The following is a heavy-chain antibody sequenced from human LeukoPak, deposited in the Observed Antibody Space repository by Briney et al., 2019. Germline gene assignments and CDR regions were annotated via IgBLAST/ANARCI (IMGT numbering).Heavy chain of an antibody. Sequence: PSETLSLTCTVSGGSIGSYYWSWIRQPPGKGLEWIGYIYYSGSTNYNPSLKSRVTISVDTSKNQFSLKLSSVTAADTAVYYCARLTYYDILTGYYNYFDYWGQGTLVTVSS. CDR3: ARLTYYDILTGYYNYFDY. V-gene: IGHV4-59*08. CDR1: GGSIGSYY. D-gene: IGHD3-9*01. CDR2: IYYSGST. J-gene: IGHJ4*02.